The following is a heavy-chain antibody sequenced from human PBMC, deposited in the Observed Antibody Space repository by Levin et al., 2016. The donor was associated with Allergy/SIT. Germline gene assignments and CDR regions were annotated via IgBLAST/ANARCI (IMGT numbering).Heavy chain of an antibody. CDR3: ARWGSGTYWDFDS. D-gene: IGHD1-26*01. V-gene: IGHV3-48*01. Sequence: GGSLRLSCAASGFRFKTYALYWVRQAPGKGLEWVSYISSGINLLYYADSVRGRFTTSRDDAKTSVYLQMNSLRVEDTAVYYCARWGSGTYWDFDSWGPGTLVTVSS. CDR1: GFRFKTYA. J-gene: IGHJ4*02. CDR2: ISSGINLL.